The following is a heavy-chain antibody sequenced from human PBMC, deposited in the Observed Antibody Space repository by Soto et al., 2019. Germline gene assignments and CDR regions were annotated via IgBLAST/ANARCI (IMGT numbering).Heavy chain of an antibody. CDR1: GFTFSDFG. CDR3: ARGAVNPSDY. V-gene: IGHV3-33*01. Sequence: QVQLVESGGGVVQPGRSLSLSCAASGFTFSDFGMHWVRQAPGKGLEWVATIWYDGTNKYYADSVRGRFTISRDNSKNTLSLQMNSLRVEDTAVYYCARGAVNPSDYWGQGSLVTVSS. D-gene: IGHD4-17*01. CDR2: IWYDGTNK. J-gene: IGHJ4*02.